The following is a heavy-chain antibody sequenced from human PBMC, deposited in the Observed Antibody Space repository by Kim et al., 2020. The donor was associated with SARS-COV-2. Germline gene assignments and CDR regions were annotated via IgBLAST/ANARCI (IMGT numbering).Heavy chain of an antibody. Sequence: GGSLRLSCAASGFTFSSYAMSWVRQAPGKGLEWVSAISGSGGSTYYADSVKGRFTISRDNSKNTLYLQMNSLRAEDTAVYYCAKGALRRFGDTALAPSDYWGQGTLVTVSS. J-gene: IGHJ4*02. CDR1: GFTFSSYA. CDR3: AKGALRRFGDTALAPSDY. CDR2: ISGSGGST. V-gene: IGHV3-23*01. D-gene: IGHD3-10*01.